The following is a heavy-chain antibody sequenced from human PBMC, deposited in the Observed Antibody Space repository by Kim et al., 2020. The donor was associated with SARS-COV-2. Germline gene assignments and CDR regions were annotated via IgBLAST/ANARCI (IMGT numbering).Heavy chain of an antibody. CDR3: ARAAGGWPSDY. CDR2: STYSGST. D-gene: IGHD6-19*01. CDR1: GDSITSGGYF. Sequence: SETLSLTCTVSGDSITSGGYFWNWDGQDPWKGLEHSGHSTYSGSTYYTPSLKSRITMSVETSQNQFSLELRFVTAADTAVYYCARAAGGWPSDYWGQGTLVTVSS. V-gene: IGHV4-31*03. J-gene: IGHJ4*02.